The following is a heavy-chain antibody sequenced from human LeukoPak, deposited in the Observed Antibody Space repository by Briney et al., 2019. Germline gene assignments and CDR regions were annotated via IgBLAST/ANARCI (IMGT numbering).Heavy chain of an antibody. V-gene: IGHV4-34*01. D-gene: IGHD2-15*01. CDR3: ARYNYDCSGGSCYSGYFDY. CDR2: INHSGST. Sequence: SETLSLTCAVYGGSFSGYYWSWIRQPPGKGLEWIGEINHSGSTNYNPSLKSRVTISVDTSKNQFSLKLSSVTAADTAVYYCARYNYDCSGGSCYSGYFDYWGQGTLVTVSS. J-gene: IGHJ4*02. CDR1: GGSFSGYY.